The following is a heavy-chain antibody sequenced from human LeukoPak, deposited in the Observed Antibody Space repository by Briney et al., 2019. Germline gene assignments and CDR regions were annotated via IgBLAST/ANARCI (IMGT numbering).Heavy chain of an antibody. J-gene: IGHJ4*02. CDR3: ARARNDYDSNGFSVLDY. D-gene: IGHD3-22*01. V-gene: IGHV3-33*01. CDR1: GISFSSHG. CDR2: ICYDGSNI. Sequence: GSLRLSCAASGISFSSHGMHWVRQAPGKGLEWVAVICYDGSNIYYADSVKDRFTISRDNSKNTLCLQMNSLRAEDTALYYCARARNDYDSNGFSVLDYWGQGTLVTVSS.